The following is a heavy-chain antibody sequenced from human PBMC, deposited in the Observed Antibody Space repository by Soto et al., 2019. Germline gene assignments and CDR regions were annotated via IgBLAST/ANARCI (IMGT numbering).Heavy chain of an antibody. CDR1: GGSISSNY. J-gene: IGHJ4*02. Sequence: SETLSLTCTVSGGSISSNYWTWIRQPPGKGLEWIGYVYNSGSTNYNPSLKSRVTVSEDTSKSQFSLKVNSMTAADTAVYYCARYRREAVAGYTLDNWGQGILVTVSS. V-gene: IGHV4-59*01. CDR3: ARYRREAVAGYTLDN. CDR2: VYNSGST. D-gene: IGHD6-13*01.